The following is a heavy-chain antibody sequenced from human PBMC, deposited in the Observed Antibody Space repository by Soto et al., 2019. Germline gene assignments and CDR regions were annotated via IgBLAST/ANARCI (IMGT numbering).Heavy chain of an antibody. D-gene: IGHD2-15*01. CDR3: ARYGSGECNRGSCYSPFDY. CDR1: GRSISSVNYY. J-gene: IGHJ4*02. CDR2: IYYSGST. V-gene: IGHV4-30-4*01. Sequence: TLSLTCTVSGRSISSVNYYWSWIRQPPGKGLEWIGYIYYSGSTYYNPSLRSRVTISVDASKNQFSLKLSSVTAADTAVYYCARYGSGECNRGSCYSPFDYWGQGTLVTVSS.